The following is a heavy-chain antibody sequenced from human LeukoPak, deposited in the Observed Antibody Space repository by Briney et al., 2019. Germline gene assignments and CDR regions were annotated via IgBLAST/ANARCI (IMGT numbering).Heavy chain of an antibody. D-gene: IGHD3-10*02. Sequence: GGSLRLSCAASGFTFSDYYMSWIRQAPGRGLEWVANVRQDGGEGHYVDSVKGRFTVSRDNAENSLYLQLNSLRIEDTAVYYCATRLCSISACRASSYLSFDVWGKGTTVTVSS. CDR2: VRQDGGEG. V-gene: IGHV3-7*01. CDR1: GFTFSDYY. CDR3: ATRLCSISACRASSYLSFDV. J-gene: IGHJ6*04.